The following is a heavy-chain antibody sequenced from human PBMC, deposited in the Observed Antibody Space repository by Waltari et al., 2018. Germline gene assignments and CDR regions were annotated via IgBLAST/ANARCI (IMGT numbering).Heavy chain of an antibody. Sequence: EVQLVESGGGLVQPGGSLRLSCAASGFTFSDHSMDWVRQAPGKGLEWVGRTRNKANSYTTEYAASVKGRFTISRDDSKNSLYLQMNSLKTEDTAVYYCARVLDYYDSSGYYYNAFDIWGQGTMVTVSS. V-gene: IGHV3-72*01. CDR3: ARVLDYYDSSGYYYNAFDI. CDR2: TRNKANSYTT. CDR1: GFTFSDHS. D-gene: IGHD3-22*01. J-gene: IGHJ3*02.